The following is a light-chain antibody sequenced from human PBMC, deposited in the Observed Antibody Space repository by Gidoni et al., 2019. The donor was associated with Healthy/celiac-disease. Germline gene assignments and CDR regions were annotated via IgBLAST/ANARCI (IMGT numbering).Light chain of an antibody. J-gene: IGKJ2*01. Sequence: DIVMTQSPDSLAVSLGERATINCKSSQSVLYSSNNKHYLAWYQQKPGQPPKLLIYWASTRESGVPDGFSGSGSGTDFTLTISSLQAEDVAVYYCQQYYSTPYTFGQGTKLEIK. CDR2: WAS. V-gene: IGKV4-1*01. CDR3: QQYYSTPYT. CDR1: QSVLYSSNNKHY.